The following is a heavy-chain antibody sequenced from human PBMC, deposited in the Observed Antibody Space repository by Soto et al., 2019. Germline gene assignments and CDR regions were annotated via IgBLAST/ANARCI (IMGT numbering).Heavy chain of an antibody. J-gene: IGHJ4*02. V-gene: IGHV4-39*01. Sequence: QLQLQESGPGLVKPSETLSLTCTVSGGSISSSSYYWGWIRQPPGKGLEWIGSIYYSGSTYYNPPLKSRVPISVDTSKNHSSLKLRSVTDADTGVYYCAAISWADGYWGQGTLVTVSS. CDR1: GGSISSSSYY. CDR2: IYYSGST. CDR3: AAISWADGY. D-gene: IGHD6-13*01.